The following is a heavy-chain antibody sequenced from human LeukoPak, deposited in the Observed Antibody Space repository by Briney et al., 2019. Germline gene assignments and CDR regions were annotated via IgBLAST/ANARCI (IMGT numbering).Heavy chain of an antibody. J-gene: IGHJ3*02. CDR2: IYYSGST. Sequence: SETLSLTCTVSGGFISSYYWSWIRQPPGKGLEWIGYIYYSGSTNYNPSLKSRVTISVDTSKNQFSLKLSSVTAADTAVYYCAKGIAARLFAFDIWGQGTMVTVSS. CDR1: GGFISSYY. D-gene: IGHD6-6*01. CDR3: AKGIAARLFAFDI. V-gene: IGHV4-59*08.